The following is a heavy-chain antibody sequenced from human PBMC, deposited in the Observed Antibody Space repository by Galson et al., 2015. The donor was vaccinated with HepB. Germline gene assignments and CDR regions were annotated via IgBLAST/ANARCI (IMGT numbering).Heavy chain of an antibody. CDR2: ISRDSKSI. D-gene: IGHD4-17*01. CDR1: GFIFPTYT. V-gene: IGHV3-21*06. CDR3: ARDPSEYGDSPALFDC. Sequence: SLRLSCAASGFIFPTYTMNWLRQAPGKGLEWVSAISRDSKSIYYADSVKGRFTISRDNAKSSLFLEMNSLRGEDTAVYFCARDPSEYGDSPALFDCWGQGALVIVSS. J-gene: IGHJ4*02.